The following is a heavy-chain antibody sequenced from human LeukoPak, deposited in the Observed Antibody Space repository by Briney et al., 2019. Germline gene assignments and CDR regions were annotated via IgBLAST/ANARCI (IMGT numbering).Heavy chain of an antibody. J-gene: IGHJ5*02. CDR1: GYIFTDYH. CDR3: AADYDFWSALT. Sequence: ASVKVSWKASGYIFTDYHMHCVRHAPGQELRRKGRINPNSGGTYYAQKIQGRVTITRDMCTSTAYMELSRLRSEVTAVYYCAADYDFWSALTWGQGTRVTVSS. CDR2: INPNSGGT. D-gene: IGHD3-3*01. V-gene: IGHV1/OR15-1*04.